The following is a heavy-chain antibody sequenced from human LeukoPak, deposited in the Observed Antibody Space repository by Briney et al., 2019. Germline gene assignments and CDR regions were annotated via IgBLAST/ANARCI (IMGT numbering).Heavy chain of an antibody. CDR2: ISWNSGNI. CDR1: GFAFDDYA. V-gene: IGHV3-9*01. CDR3: AKGEGSMIVN. Sequence: GRSLRLSCAASGFAFDDYAMHWVRRAPGKGLEWVSGISWNSGNIGYADSVKGRFTISRDNAKNSLYLQMNSLRAEDTALYYCAKGEGSMIVNWGQGTLVTVSS. D-gene: IGHD3-22*01. J-gene: IGHJ4*02.